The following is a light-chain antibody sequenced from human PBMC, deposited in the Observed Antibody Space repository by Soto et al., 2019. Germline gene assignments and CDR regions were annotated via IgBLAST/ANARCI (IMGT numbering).Light chain of an antibody. V-gene: IGLV2-8*01. CDR3: SSYAGSDVFG. CDR1: SSDVGAYNY. CDR2: EVS. J-gene: IGLJ1*01. Sequence: QSALTQPPSASGSAGQSVAISCTGTSSDVGAYNYVAWYQQHPGKVPKLMIYEVSKRPSGVPDRFSGSKSGNTASLTVSGLQADDEADYYCSSYAGSDVFGFGTGTKVTVL.